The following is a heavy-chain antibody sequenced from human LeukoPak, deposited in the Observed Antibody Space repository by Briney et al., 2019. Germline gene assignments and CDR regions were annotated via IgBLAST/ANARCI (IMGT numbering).Heavy chain of an antibody. CDR1: GFTFSSYA. Sequence: PGGSLRLSCAASGFTFSSYAMHWVRQAPGKGLEWVAVISYDGSNKYYADSVKGRFTISRDKSKNTLYLQMNSLRAEDTAVYYCARGSGGLPLDPFDIWGQGTMVTVSS. CDR3: ARGSGGLPLDPFDI. D-gene: IGHD1-26*01. J-gene: IGHJ3*02. V-gene: IGHV3-30-3*01. CDR2: ISYDGSNK.